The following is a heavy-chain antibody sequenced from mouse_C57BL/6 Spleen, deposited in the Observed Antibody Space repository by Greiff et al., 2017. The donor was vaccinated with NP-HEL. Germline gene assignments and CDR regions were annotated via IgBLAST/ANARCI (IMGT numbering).Heavy chain of an antibody. J-gene: IGHJ4*01. V-gene: IGHV1-64*01. CDR2: IHPNSGST. Sequence: QVQLQQPGAELVKPGASVKLSCKASGYTFTSYWMHWVKQRPGQGLEWIGMIHPNSGSTNYNEKFKSKATLTVDKSSSTAYMQLSSLTSEDSAVYYCARTTTVVATGYYYAMDYWGQGTSVTVSS. CDR1: GYTFTSYW. D-gene: IGHD1-1*01. CDR3: ARTTTVVATGYYYAMDY.